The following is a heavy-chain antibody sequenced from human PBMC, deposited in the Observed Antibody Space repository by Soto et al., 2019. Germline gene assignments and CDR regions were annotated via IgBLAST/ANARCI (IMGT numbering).Heavy chain of an antibody. CDR2: IYYSGST. V-gene: IGHV4-30-4*01. Sequence: QVQLQESGPGLVKPSQTLSLTCTVSGGSISSGDYYWSWIRQPPGKGLEWIGYIYYSGSTYYNPSLKSRVTISVDTSTNQFSLKLSSVTAADTAVYYCARVSTNYYYYYGMDVWGQGTTVTVSS. CDR3: ARVSTNYYYYYGMDV. CDR1: GGSISSGDYY. D-gene: IGHD2-2*01. J-gene: IGHJ6*02.